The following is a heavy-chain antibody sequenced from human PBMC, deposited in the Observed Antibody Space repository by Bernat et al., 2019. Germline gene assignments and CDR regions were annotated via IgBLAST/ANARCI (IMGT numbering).Heavy chain of an antibody. D-gene: IGHD5-12*01. CDR2: IYNSGST. J-gene: IGHJ4*02. Sequence: QLQLQESGPGLVKPSETLSLTCTVSGGSISSSTYYWGWIRQPPGKGLEWIGSIYNSGSTYYNPSLKSRVTMSVDTSKNQFARKLSSVTAADTAVYYCARRGGSGYDYRFDYWGQGTLVTVSS. V-gene: IGHV4-39*01. CDR1: GGSISSSTYY. CDR3: ARRGGSGYDYRFDY.